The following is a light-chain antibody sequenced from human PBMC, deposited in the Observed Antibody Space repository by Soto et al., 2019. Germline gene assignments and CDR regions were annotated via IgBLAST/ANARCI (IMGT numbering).Light chain of an antibody. J-gene: IGKJ4*01. CDR1: QSLGSGY. CDR3: QHRSNWPRLT. CDR2: AAS. Sequence: EIVLTQSPGTLSLSPGDRATLSCRTSQSLGSGYLAWYQQKPGQAPRILIYAASTRATGIPDRFSGSGSGTDFSLTISSLEPEDFAVYYCQHRSNWPRLTFGGGTKVEIK. V-gene: IGKV3D-20*02.